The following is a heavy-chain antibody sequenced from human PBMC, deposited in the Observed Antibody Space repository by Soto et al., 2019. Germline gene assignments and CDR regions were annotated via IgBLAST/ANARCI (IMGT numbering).Heavy chain of an antibody. CDR2: ISAYNGNT. V-gene: IGHV1-18*01. CDR3: ARVVATVAGPYGMDV. CDR1: GYTFTSYV. Sequence: QVQLVQSGAEVKKPGASVKVSCRASGYTFTSYVISWVRQAPGQGLEWMGWISAYNGNTNFAQKLQGRVTMTTDTSTSTAYMGLGSLRSDDTAVYYCARVVATVAGPYGMDVWGQGTTVTVSS. J-gene: IGHJ6*02. D-gene: IGHD6-19*01.